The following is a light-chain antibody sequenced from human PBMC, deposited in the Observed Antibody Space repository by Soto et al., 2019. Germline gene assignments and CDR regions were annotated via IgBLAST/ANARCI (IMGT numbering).Light chain of an antibody. CDR2: KAS. CDR1: HSISSY. V-gene: IGKV1-5*03. CDR3: QQYNSCPWT. J-gene: IGKJ1*01. Sequence: DVQMTQSPSTLSASVGDRVTITCRASHSISSYLTWYQQKPGKAPKLLIYKASNLESGVPSRFSGSGSGTEFTLTISSLQPDDFAAYYCQQYNSCPWTFGQGTKVDIK.